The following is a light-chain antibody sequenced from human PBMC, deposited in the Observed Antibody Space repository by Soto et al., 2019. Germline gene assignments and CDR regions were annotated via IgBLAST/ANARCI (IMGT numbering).Light chain of an antibody. CDR1: QSIGSW. Sequence: DIQMTQSPSTLSASVGHRVTITCRASQSIGSWLAWYQQKPRKAPKLLIYKASNLESRVPSRFSGSGSGAEFTLTISSLQPDDFATYYCQKYNSYLWTFGQGTKVDIK. CDR2: KAS. V-gene: IGKV1-5*03. CDR3: QKYNSYLWT. J-gene: IGKJ1*01.